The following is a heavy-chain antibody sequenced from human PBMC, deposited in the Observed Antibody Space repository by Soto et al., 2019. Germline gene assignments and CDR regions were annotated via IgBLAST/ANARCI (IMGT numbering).Heavy chain of an antibody. V-gene: IGHV5-51*01. CDR1: GYSFTNYW. CDR2: INPADSDT. J-gene: IGHJ4*02. D-gene: IGHD3-22*01. CDR3: VRPDSTGYYTH. Sequence: GESLKISCKASGYSFTNYWIDWVRQMPGKGLEWMGIINPADSDTRYSPSFQGQVTVSVDKSISTAYLQRGSLKASDTAMYYCVRPDSTGYYTHWGQGTSVTVSS.